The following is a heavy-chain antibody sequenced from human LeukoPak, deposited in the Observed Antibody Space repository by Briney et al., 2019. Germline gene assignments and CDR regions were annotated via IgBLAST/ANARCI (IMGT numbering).Heavy chain of an antibody. J-gene: IGHJ4*02. Sequence: SETLSLTCTVSGGSISSYYWSWIRQPTGKGLEWIGYIYYSGSTNYNPSLKSRVTISVDTSKNQFSLKLSSVTAADTAVYYCARAIPSYYDILTGYGGLDYWGQGTLVTVSS. CDR2: IYYSGST. D-gene: IGHD3-9*01. V-gene: IGHV4-59*01. CDR3: ARAIPSYYDILTGYGGLDY. CDR1: GGSISSYY.